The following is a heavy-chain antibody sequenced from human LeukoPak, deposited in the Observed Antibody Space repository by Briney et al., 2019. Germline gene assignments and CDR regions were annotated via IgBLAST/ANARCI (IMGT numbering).Heavy chain of an antibody. CDR1: GFTFSSYS. Sequence: GGSLRLSCAASGFTFSSYSMNWVRQAPGKGLEWVSSISSSSSYIYYADSVKGRFTISRDNAKNSLYLQMNSLRAEDTAVYYCARDRGTYYYDSSGYFWGQGTLVTVSS. CDR2: ISSSSSYI. CDR3: ARDRGTYYYDSSGYF. J-gene: IGHJ4*02. D-gene: IGHD3-22*01. V-gene: IGHV3-21*01.